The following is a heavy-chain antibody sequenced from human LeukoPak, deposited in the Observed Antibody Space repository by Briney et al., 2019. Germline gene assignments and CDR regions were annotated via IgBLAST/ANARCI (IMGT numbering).Heavy chain of an antibody. CDR2: IKQDGSEK. CDR1: GFTFSSYW. CDR3: ARADTAMVPFDY. V-gene: IGHV3-7*03. J-gene: IGHJ4*02. Sequence: GGSLRLSCAASGFTFSSYWMSWVRQAPGKGLEWVANIKQDGSEKYYVDSVKGQFTISRDNARNSLYLQMNSLRAEDTAVYYCARADTAMVPFDYWGQGTLVTVSS. D-gene: IGHD5-18*01.